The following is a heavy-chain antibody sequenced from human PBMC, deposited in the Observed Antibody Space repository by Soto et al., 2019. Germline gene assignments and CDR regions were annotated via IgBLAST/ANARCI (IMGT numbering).Heavy chain of an antibody. CDR2: IYSSGTT. D-gene: IGHD3-10*01. CDR1: GGTISRGDYY. V-gene: IGHV4-30-4*01. J-gene: IGHJ5*02. Sequence: SETLSLTCTVSGGTISRGDYYWSWIRQPPGKGLEWIGYIYSSGTTYYNPALNSRVNISVDASKTQFSLKQTSVTAANTAVYYCAKAPMGRVVYWFDPWGQGTLVTVSS. CDR3: AKAPMGRVVYWFDP.